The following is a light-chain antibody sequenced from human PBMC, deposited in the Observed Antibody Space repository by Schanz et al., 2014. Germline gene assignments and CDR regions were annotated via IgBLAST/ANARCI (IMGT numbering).Light chain of an antibody. CDR1: QSLVSS. V-gene: IGKV1-5*03. Sequence: DLQLTQSPYTLSAPVGDRVTITCRASQSLVSSLAWYQQKPGKAPKLLIYKTSTLDSGVPSRFSGSQSGSEFTLTISSLQPDDSATYYCQQYKNYWGFGQGTKVEIK. J-gene: IGKJ1*01. CDR2: KTS. CDR3: QQYKNYWG.